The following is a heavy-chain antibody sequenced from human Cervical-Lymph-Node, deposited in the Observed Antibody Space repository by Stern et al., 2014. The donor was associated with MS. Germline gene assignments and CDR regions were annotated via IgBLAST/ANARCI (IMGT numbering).Heavy chain of an antibody. V-gene: IGHV1-2*06. J-gene: IGHJ6*02. CDR1: GYTFTAYY. CDR3: ARRGMDV. CDR2: INAASGVT. Sequence: QVQLVQSGAEVKKPGASVTISCRTSGYTFTAYYIHWVRQAPGQGLEWMGRINAASGVTAYAQNFQDRVTMTRDTSINTVYMEMTRLTSDDTAVYFCARRGMDVWGQGTTVTVSS.